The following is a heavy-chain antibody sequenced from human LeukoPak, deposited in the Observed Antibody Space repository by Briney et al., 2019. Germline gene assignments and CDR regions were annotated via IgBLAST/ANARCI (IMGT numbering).Heavy chain of an antibody. D-gene: IGHD6-19*01. CDR3: ARDPYRHSSGWYDSNYFDY. Sequence: GASVKVSCKASGYTFTSYAMHWVRQAPGQRLEWMGWINAGNGNTKYSQKFQGRVTITRDTSASTAYMELSSLRSEDTAVYYCARDPYRHSSGWYDSNYFDYWGQGTLVTVSS. CDR1: GYTFTSYA. V-gene: IGHV1-3*01. CDR2: INAGNGNT. J-gene: IGHJ4*02.